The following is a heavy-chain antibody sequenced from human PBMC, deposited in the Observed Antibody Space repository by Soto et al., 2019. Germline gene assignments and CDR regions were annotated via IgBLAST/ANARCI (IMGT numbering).Heavy chain of an antibody. D-gene: IGHD3-16*01. Sequence: PGGYLRLSCAASGFTFSNYAMSWVRQAPWKGLKWVSLVSATAGTTYYTDSVKGRFTISRDNSRNTVYLQMNSRRTDDMAVYLCAKDRLAGGFDYWGEGTLVTVSS. CDR2: VSATAGTT. CDR3: AKDRLAGGFDY. J-gene: IGHJ4*02. CDR1: GFTFSNYA. V-gene: IGHV3-23*01.